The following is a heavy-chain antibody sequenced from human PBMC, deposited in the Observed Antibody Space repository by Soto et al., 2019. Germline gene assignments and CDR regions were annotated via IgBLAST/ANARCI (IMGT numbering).Heavy chain of an antibody. J-gene: IGHJ4*02. D-gene: IGHD1-26*01. CDR3: AGGPGGSSSGGGPGASSDY. CDR2: INHSGST. Sequence: QVQLQQWGAGLLKPSETLSLTCAVDGGSFRGYYWSWIRQPPGKGLELIGEINHSGSTNYNPSLKSRVTISVETSKNQFSLKLSSVTAADTAVYDCAGGPGGSSSGGGPGASSDYWGQGTLVTVSS. V-gene: IGHV4-34*01. CDR1: GGSFRGYY.